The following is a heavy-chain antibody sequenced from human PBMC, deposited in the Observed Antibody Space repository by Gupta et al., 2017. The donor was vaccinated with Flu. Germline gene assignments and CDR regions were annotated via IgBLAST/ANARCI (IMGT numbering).Heavy chain of an antibody. CDR3: ARSPYRTVAWYFFNH. J-gene: IGHJ4*02. CDR2: IRYDGTSK. Sequence: QVQLVESGGGVVQPGGSLRLPCAASGFSFSGHGMHWVRQAPGKGLEWVALIRYDGTSKSYSDSVKGRFIISRDNSQSTLYLQMNNLRADDTAVYYCARSPYRTVAWYFFNHWGQGTLVSVSS. D-gene: IGHD4-17*01. CDR1: GFSFSGHG. V-gene: IGHV3-33*01.